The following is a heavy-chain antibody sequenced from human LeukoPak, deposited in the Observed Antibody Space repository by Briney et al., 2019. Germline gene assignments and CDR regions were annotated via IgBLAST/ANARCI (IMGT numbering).Heavy chain of an antibody. CDR3: AREAYYYYYMDV. CDR2: ISSSSSTI. J-gene: IGHJ6*03. V-gene: IGHV3-11*04. CDR1: GFTVSSNY. Sequence: GGSLRLSCAASGFTVSSNYMSWVRQAPGKGLEWVSYISSSSSTIYYADSVKGRFTISRDNAKNSLYLQMNSLRAEDTAVYYCAREAYYYYYMDVWGKGTTVTVSS.